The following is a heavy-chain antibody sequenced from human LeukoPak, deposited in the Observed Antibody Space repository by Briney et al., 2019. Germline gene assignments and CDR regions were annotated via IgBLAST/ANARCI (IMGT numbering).Heavy chain of an antibody. J-gene: IGHJ4*02. D-gene: IGHD5-18*01. CDR1: GFTFDDYA. V-gene: IGHV3-9*01. Sequence: PGGSLRLSCAASGFTFDDYAMHWVRQAPGKGLEWVSGISWNSGSIGYADSVKGRFTISRDNAKNSLYLQMNSLRAEDTALYYCAKSTRKLWLFDYWGQGTLVTVSS. CDR3: AKSTRKLWLFDY. CDR2: ISWNSGSI.